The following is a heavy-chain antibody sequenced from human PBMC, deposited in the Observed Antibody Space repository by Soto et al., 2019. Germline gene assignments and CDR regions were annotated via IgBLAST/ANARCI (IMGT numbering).Heavy chain of an antibody. Sequence: GGSLRLSCAASGFTFSSYAMSWVRQAPGKGLEWVSAISSGGGSTYYADFVKGRLTVSRDNAKNTLYLQVNGLRAEDTAVYYCSRAFHTAMDYWGQGTLVTVSS. CDR2: ISSGGGST. J-gene: IGHJ4*02. D-gene: IGHD5-18*01. V-gene: IGHV3-23*01. CDR3: SRAFHTAMDY. CDR1: GFTFSSYA.